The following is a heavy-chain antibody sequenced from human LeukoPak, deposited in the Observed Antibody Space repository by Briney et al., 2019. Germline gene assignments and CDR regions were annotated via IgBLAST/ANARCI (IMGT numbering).Heavy chain of an antibody. CDR3: ARSPWGSGMAV. CDR1: GYTFFSSG. CDR2: ISASKGNT. V-gene: IGHV1-18*01. Sequence: ASVKVSSKSSGYTFFSSGTGWLRQAPGQGLEWMGWISASKGNTNYAQKFQDRVTMTRDTSTSTTYMELRSLISDDTAVYYCARSPWGSGMAVSGPVTTVTVSS. D-gene: IGHD7-27*01. J-gene: IGHJ6*02.